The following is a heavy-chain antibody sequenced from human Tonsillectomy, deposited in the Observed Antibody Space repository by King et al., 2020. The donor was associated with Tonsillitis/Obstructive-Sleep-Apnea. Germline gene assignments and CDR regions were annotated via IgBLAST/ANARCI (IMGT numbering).Heavy chain of an antibody. CDR2: IYYSGST. J-gene: IGHJ5*02. Sequence: VQLQESGPGLVKPSETLSLTCTVSGGSISSYYWSWIRQPPGKGLEWIGYIYYSGSTNYNPSLKSRVTISVDTSKNQFSLKLSSVTAADTAVYYGARRQYQLQLDNWFDPWGQGTLVTVSA. CDR3: ARRQYQLQLDNWFDP. D-gene: IGHD2-2*01. V-gene: IGHV4-59*01. CDR1: GGSISSYY.